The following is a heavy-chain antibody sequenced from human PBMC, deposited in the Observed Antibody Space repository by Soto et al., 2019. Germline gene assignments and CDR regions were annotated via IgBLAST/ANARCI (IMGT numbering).Heavy chain of an antibody. CDR1: GCTFSDYY. D-gene: IGHD3-10*01. CDR2: ISSSGSTI. J-gene: IGHJ4*02. CDR3: ARAFMVRGVTPPFDY. V-gene: IGHV3-11*01. Sequence: QVQLVESGGGLVKPGGSLRLSCAASGCTFSDYYMSWIRQAPGKGLEWVAYISSSGSTIYYAESVKGRVTISRDNAKNSLELQMNRLRAEDTSVYYCARAFMVRGVTPPFDYWGQGNLVSVSS.